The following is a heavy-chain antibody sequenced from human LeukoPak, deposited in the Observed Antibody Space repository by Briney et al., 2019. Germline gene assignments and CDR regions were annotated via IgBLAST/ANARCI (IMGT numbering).Heavy chain of an antibody. V-gene: IGHV1-69*04. CDR1: GGTFSSYA. Sequence: GASVKLSCKASGGTFSSYAISWVRQAPGQGLEWMGRIIPILGIANYAQKFQGRVTITADKSTSTAYMELSSLRSEDTAVYYCAREDCSSTSCYNGMDVWGQGTTVTVSS. CDR2: IIPILGIA. D-gene: IGHD2-2*02. CDR3: AREDCSSTSCYNGMDV. J-gene: IGHJ6*02.